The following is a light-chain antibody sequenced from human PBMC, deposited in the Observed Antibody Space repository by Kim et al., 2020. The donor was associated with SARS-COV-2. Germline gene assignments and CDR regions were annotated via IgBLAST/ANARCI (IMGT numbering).Light chain of an antibody. J-gene: IGLJ3*02. Sequence: YELTQPLSVSVALGQTARITCGGNNIGSKNVHWYQQKPGQAPVLVIYRDSNRPSGIPERFSGSNSGNTAALTISRAQAGDEADYYCQVWDSSTWVFGGGTQLTVL. V-gene: IGLV3-9*01. CDR2: RDS. CDR3: QVWDSSTWV. CDR1: NIGSKN.